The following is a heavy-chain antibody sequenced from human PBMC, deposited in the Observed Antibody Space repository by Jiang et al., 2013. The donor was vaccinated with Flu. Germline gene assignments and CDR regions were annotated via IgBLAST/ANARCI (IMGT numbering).Heavy chain of an antibody. CDR3: ARLAPYTAFDYYYYGMDV. CDR1: GYSFTSYW. V-gene: IGHV5-51*01. J-gene: IGHJ6*04. CDR2: IYPGDSDT. Sequence: VQLVESGAEVKKPGESLKISCKGSGYSFTSYWIGWVRQMPGKGLEWMGIIYPGDSDTRYSPSFQGQVTISADKSISTAYLQWSSLKASDTAMYYCARLAPYTAFDYYYYGMDVWGKGTTVTVSS. D-gene: IGHD5-18*01.